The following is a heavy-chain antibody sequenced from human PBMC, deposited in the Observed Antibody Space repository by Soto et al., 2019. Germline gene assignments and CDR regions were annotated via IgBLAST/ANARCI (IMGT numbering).Heavy chain of an antibody. J-gene: IGHJ6*02. Sequence: LRLSCAASGFTFSSYSMNWVRQAPGKGLEWVSSISSSSSYIYYADSVKGRFTISRDNAKNPLYLQMNSLRAEDTAVYYCARDAFIRIAARPGASGYYYYGMDVWGQGTTVTVSS. CDR3: ARDAFIRIAARPGASGYYYYGMDV. D-gene: IGHD6-6*01. CDR1: GFTFSSYS. V-gene: IGHV3-21*01. CDR2: ISSSSSYI.